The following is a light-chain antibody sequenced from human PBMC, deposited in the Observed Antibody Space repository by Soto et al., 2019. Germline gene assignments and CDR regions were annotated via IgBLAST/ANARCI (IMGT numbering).Light chain of an antibody. CDR1: RSDVGSYNL. CDR3: CSYANSRL. Sequence: QSVLTQPASVSGSPGQSITISCTGTRSDVGSYNLVSWYQQHPGKAPQLMIYEVTKRPSGVSNRFSGSKSGNTASLTISGLQADDEADYYCCSYANSRLFGGGTKLTVL. CDR2: EVT. V-gene: IGLV2-23*02. J-gene: IGLJ3*02.